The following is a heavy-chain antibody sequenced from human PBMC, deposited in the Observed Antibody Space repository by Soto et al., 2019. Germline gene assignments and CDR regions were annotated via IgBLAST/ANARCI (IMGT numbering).Heavy chain of an antibody. CDR1: KFTFSQHG. J-gene: IGHJ4*02. V-gene: IGHV3-7*01. CDR3: ARGHYGRDY. D-gene: IGHD4-17*01. Sequence: EVHLVESGEGLVQRGGSRRFSWAASKFTFSQHGRGWVRQALGKGLEWVAEIKPDGSEKYYVDSVKGRFTISRDNAKNSVYLQMNSLRAEDTAVYYCARGHYGRDYWGQGTLVTVSS. CDR2: IKPDGSEK.